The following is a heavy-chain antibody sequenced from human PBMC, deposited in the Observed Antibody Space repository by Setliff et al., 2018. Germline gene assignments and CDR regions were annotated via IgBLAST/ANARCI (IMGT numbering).Heavy chain of an antibody. CDR2: IYFSGST. CDR1: GGAVGNNSYY. CDR3: ARHVGPADRADYFQH. V-gene: IGHV4-39*01. Sequence: SETLSLACTVAGGAVGNNSYYWGWIRRTPGKGREWIGSIYFSGSTYYNPSLKSRVSMSGDSSKNQFSLNLNSVTAADTGVYYCARHVGPADRADYFQHWGQGTLVTVSS. J-gene: IGHJ1*01.